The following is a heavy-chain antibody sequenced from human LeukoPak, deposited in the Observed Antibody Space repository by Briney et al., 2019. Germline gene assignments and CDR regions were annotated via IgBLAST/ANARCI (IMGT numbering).Heavy chain of an antibody. CDR1: GGTFSSYA. J-gene: IGHJ6*03. Sequence: GASVKVSCKASGGTFSSYAISWVRQAPGQGLEWMGGIIPIFGTANYAQKFQGRVTITADESTSTAYMELSSLRSEDTAVYYCARGRITMVRRVIITPGHYYYYMDVWGKGTTVTISS. V-gene: IGHV1-69*13. CDR3: ARGRITMVRRVIITPGHYYYYMDV. D-gene: IGHD3-10*01. CDR2: IIPIFGTA.